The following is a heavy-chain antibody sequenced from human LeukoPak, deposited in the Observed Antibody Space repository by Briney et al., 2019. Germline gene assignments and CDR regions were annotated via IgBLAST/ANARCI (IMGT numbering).Heavy chain of an antibody. CDR2: INPNSGGT. Sequence: ASVKVSCKASGYTFTGYYMHWVRQAPGQGLEWMGWINPNSGGTNYAQKFQGRVTMTGDTSISTAYVELSRLRSDDTAVYYCARGTTLTTLPYYYYYMDVWGEGTTVTVSS. D-gene: IGHD4-17*01. J-gene: IGHJ6*03. CDR3: ARGTTLTTLPYYYYYMDV. CDR1: GYTFTGYY. V-gene: IGHV1-2*02.